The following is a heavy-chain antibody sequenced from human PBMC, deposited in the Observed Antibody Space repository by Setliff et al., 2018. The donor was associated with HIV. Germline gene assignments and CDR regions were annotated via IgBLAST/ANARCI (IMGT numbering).Heavy chain of an antibody. CDR2: INHSGRT. Sequence: SETLSLTCAVYGGSFSGYHWNWIRQPPGKGLEWIGEINHSGRTNYNPSLKSRVTMSVDTSKNQFSLKLSSVTAADTAVFYCARGGYSYGFGRHRAYFQYWGQGTQVTVSS. D-gene: IGHD5-18*01. CDR3: ARGGYSYGFGRHRAYFQY. J-gene: IGHJ1*01. CDR1: GGSFSGYH. V-gene: IGHV4-34*01.